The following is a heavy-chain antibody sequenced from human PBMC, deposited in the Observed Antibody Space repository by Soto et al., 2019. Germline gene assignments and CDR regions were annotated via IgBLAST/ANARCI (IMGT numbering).Heavy chain of an antibody. D-gene: IGHD1-26*01. Sequence: SLRLSCAASGFTFDDYAMHWVRQAPGKGLEWVSGISWNSGSIGYADSVKGRFTISRDNAKNSLYLQMNSLRAEDTALYYCAKSESIVGAPSYWGQGTLVTVSS. CDR2: ISWNSGSI. J-gene: IGHJ4*02. CDR3: AKSESIVGAPSY. CDR1: GFTFDDYA. V-gene: IGHV3-9*01.